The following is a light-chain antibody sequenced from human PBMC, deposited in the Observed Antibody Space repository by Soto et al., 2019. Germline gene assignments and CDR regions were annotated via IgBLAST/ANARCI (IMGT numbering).Light chain of an antibody. CDR1: SADVGRYNY. CDR3: TSYTSDSTYV. CDR2: DVS. J-gene: IGLJ1*01. Sequence: QSALTQPASVSGSPGQSITISCTGTSADVGRYNYVSWYQQHPGKAPKLMVYDVSNRPSWVSNRFSGSKSGITASLTISGLQAEDAADYYCTSYTSDSTYVFGTGTKVTV. V-gene: IGLV2-14*01.